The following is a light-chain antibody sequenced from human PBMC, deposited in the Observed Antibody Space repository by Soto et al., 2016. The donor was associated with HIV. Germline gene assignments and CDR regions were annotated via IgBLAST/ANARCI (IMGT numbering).Light chain of an antibody. Sequence: AIRMTQSPSSFSASTGDRVTITCRASQGISSYLAWYQQKPGKAPKLLIYAASTLQSGVPSRFSGSGSGTDFTLTISDLQHEDLATYYCQQSSRTPRTFGQGTKVEI. CDR2: AAS. CDR1: QGISSY. CDR3: QQSSRTPRT. V-gene: IGKV1-8*01. J-gene: IGKJ1*01.